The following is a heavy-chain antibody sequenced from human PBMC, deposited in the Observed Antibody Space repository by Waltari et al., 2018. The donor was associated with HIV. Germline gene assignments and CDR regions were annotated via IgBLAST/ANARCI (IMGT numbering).Heavy chain of an antibody. V-gene: IGHV1-24*01. CDR3: ATAQICSTSSCYDY. J-gene: IGHJ4*02. CDR1: GYTLTELS. CDR2: FSTEEAET. Sequence: QVQLVQSGAEVKKPGASVKVSCKFSGYTLTELSMHWVRQAPGKGLEWMGGFSTEEAETIDEQKCQGRVTMTEETSTDTAYRERSSLRSEETALYYCATAQICSTSSCYDYWGQGTLVTVSS. D-gene: IGHD2-2*01.